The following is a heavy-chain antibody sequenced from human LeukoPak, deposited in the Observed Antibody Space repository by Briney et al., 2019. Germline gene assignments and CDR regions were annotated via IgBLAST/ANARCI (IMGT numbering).Heavy chain of an antibody. CDR1: GGSISSSSYY. Sequence: SETLSLTCTVSGGSISSSSYYWGWIRQPPGKGLEWIGCIYYSGSTYYNPSLKSRVTISVDTSKNQFSLKLSSVPAADTAVYYCARFAVAGTFPDAFDIWGQGTMVTVSS. CDR2: IYYSGST. CDR3: ARFAVAGTFPDAFDI. D-gene: IGHD6-19*01. V-gene: IGHV4-39*01. J-gene: IGHJ3*02.